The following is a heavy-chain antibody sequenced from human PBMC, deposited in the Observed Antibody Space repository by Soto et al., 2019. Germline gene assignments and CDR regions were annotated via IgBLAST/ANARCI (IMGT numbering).Heavy chain of an antibody. J-gene: IGHJ6*02. V-gene: IGHV1-2*02. CDR1: GYTFTAYY. CDR2: INPKFGDT. CDR3: ARNMDYYYGRGSGNGHGV. D-gene: IGHD3-10*02. Sequence: QVQLVQSGAEVKEPGDSVRVSCEASGYTFTAYYIHWVRQAPGQGLEWMGWINPKFGDTTYAQDFQGRVSMTRDMSISTVYMEFSILSSEDTAIYYCARNMDYYYGRGSGNGHGVWGQGTTVTVFS.